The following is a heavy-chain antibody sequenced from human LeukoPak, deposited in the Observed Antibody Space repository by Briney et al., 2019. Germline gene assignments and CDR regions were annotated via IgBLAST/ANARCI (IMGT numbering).Heavy chain of an antibody. V-gene: IGHV5-51*01. D-gene: IGHD1-26*01. CDR2: IYPGHADT. Sequence: GESLEISWKGFGYSLTSYWIGLVRQIPGKGLEWMGIIYPGHADTRYRPSFQGQVTISADKSISTAYLQWSSLKASDTAMYYCARGVGATHRGVVDYWGQGTLVTVSS. CDR3: ARGVGATHRGVVDY. CDR1: GYSLTSYW. J-gene: IGHJ4*02.